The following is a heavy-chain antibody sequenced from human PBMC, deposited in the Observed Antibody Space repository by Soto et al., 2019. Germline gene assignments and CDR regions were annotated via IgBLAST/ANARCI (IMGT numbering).Heavy chain of an antibody. D-gene: IGHD2-15*01. V-gene: IGHV1-69*12. CDR3: ARLRGDCSGGKGNSGEYYYYGMDV. Sequence: QVQLVQSGAEVKKPGSSVKVSCKASGGSISSYSINWVRQAPGQGLEWMGGIIPIFGKTNYAQKFQGRVTITADESTRTAYMELSSLRSEDTAVYHCARLRGDCSGGKGNSGEYYYYGMDVWGQGTTVTVS. CDR1: GGSISSYS. CDR2: IIPIFGKT. J-gene: IGHJ6*02.